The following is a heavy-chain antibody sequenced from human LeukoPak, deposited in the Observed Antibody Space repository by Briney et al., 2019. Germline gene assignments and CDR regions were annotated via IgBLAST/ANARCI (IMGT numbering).Heavy chain of an antibody. J-gene: IGHJ4*02. D-gene: IGHD1-26*01. CDR3: ARHAPIGGATLYYFEY. CDR1: GGSISSYY. CDR2: VYDSGST. Sequence: SETLSLTCTVSGGSISSYYWSWIRQPPGKGLEWIGYVYDSGSTNYNPSLKSRVTISVDTSKNQFSLKLSSVTAADTAVYYCARHAPIGGATLYYFEYWGQGTLVTVSS. V-gene: IGHV4-59*08.